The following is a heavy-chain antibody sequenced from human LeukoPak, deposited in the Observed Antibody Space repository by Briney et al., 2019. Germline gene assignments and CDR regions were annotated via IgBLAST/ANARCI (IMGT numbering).Heavy chain of an antibody. Sequence: GGSLRLSCAASGFTFSSYGMHWVRQAPGKGLEWVVNINERGNEKNYVDSVKGRFTVSRDNAQDSLYLQMNSLRVEDTAVYYCARHPNSNWDYWGQGTLVTVSS. J-gene: IGHJ4*02. CDR3: ARHPNSNWDY. V-gene: IGHV3-7*03. CDR2: INERGNEK. CDR1: GFTFSSYG. D-gene: IGHD6-13*01.